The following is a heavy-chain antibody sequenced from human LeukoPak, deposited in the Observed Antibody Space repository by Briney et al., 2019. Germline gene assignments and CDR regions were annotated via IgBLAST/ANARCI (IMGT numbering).Heavy chain of an antibody. J-gene: IGHJ4*02. Sequence: ASVKVSCKVSGYTLTELSMHWVRQAPGKGLEWMGGFDPEDGETICAQKFQGRVTMTEDTSTDTAYMELSSLRSEDTAVYYCATRGAGREYCSSTSCYDFDYWGQGTLVTVSS. CDR2: FDPEDGET. CDR1: GYTLTELS. CDR3: ATRGAGREYCSSTSCYDFDY. V-gene: IGHV1-24*01. D-gene: IGHD2-2*01.